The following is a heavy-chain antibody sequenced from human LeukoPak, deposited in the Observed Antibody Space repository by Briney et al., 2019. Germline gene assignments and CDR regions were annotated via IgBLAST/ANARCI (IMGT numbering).Heavy chain of an antibody. CDR2: INTNTGNP. CDR3: ASGPFSTNGVCFDY. D-gene: IGHD2-8*01. CDR1: GYTFTSYA. V-gene: IGHV7-4-1*02. Sequence: ASVKVSCKASGYTFTSYAMNWVRQAPGQGLEWMGWINTNTGNPTYAQGFTGRFVFSSDTSVSTAYLQISSLKAEDTAVYYCASGPFSTNGVCFDYWGQGTLVTVSS. J-gene: IGHJ4*02.